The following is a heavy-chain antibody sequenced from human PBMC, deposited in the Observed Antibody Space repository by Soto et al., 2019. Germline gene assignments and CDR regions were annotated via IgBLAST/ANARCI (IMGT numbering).Heavy chain of an antibody. J-gene: IGHJ4*02. CDR2: IYWDDDK. V-gene: IGHV2-5*02. CDR1: GFSLSTSGVG. CDR3: AHQPPWFGELLYAY. Sequence: QITLKESGPTLVKPTQTLTLTCTFSGFSLSTSGVGVGWIRQPPVKALEWLALIYWDDDKRYSPSLKSRLTITKDTSKNQVVLTMTNMDPVDTATYYCAHQPPWFGELLYAYWGQGTLVTVSS. D-gene: IGHD3-10*01.